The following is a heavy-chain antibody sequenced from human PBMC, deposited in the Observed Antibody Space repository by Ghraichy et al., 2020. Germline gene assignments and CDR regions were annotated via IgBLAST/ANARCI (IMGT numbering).Heavy chain of an antibody. V-gene: IGHV3-74*01. Sequence: GGSLRLSCAASGFTFSSYWMHWVRQAPGKGLVWVSRINSDGSSTSYADSVKGRFTISRDNAKNTLYLQMNSLRAEDTAVYYCARELYDFWSGYYDYYYYGMDVWGQGTTVTVSS. CDR2: INSDGSST. CDR3: ARELYDFWSGYYDYYYYGMDV. CDR1: GFTFSSYW. J-gene: IGHJ6*02. D-gene: IGHD3-3*01.